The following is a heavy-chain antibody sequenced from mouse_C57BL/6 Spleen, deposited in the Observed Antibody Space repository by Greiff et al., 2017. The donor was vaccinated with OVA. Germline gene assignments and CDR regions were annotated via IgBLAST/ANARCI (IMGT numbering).Heavy chain of an antibody. D-gene: IGHD2-12*01. CDR2: IDPSDSYT. CDR1: GYTFTSYW. Sequence: VQLQQPGAELVMPGASVKLSCKASGYTFTSYWMHWVKQRPGQGLEWIGEIDPSDSYTNYNQKFKGKSTLTVDKSSSTAYMQLSSLTSEYSVVYYCARSYCSPYAMDYWGQGTSVTVSS. V-gene: IGHV1-69*01. J-gene: IGHJ4*01. CDR3: ARSYCSPYAMDY.